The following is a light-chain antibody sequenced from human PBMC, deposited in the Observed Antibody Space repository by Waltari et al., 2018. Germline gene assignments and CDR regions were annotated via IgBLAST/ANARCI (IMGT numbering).Light chain of an antibody. CDR3: QQYSSYSWT. CDR2: KTS. Sequence: DIRMTQSPSTLSASAGDRLTITCRASQSISSWLAWYQQKPGKAPKLLIYKTSSLESGVPSRFSGSGSGTEFTLTISSLQPDDFATYYCQQYSSYSWTFGQGTKVEIK. V-gene: IGKV1-5*03. J-gene: IGKJ1*01. CDR1: QSISSW.